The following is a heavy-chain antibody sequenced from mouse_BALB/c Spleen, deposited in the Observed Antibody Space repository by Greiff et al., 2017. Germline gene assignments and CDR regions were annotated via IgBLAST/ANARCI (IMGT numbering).Heavy chain of an antibody. CDR2: IRSGSSTI. V-gene: IGHV5-17*02. CDR3: ASYDYYAMDD. CDR1: GFTFSSFG. D-gene: IGHD1-1*02. Sequence: EVKLVESGGGLVQPGGSRKLSCAVSGFTFSSFGMHWVRQAPEKGLEWVAYIRSGSSTIYYADTVKGRFTISRDNHKNTLFLQMTSLRSEDTAMYYCASYDYYAMDDWGPGTSVTVSS. J-gene: IGHJ4*01.